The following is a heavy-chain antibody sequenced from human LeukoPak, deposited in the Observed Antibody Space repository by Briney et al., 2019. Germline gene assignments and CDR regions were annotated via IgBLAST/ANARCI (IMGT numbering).Heavy chain of an antibody. D-gene: IGHD3-9*01. Sequence: SVKVSCKASVGTFRSYTISWVRQAPGQGLEWMGRIIPLLGIANYAQKSQGRVTITADKSTSTAYMELSSLRSEDTAVYYCATPGYFDWLLPFDYWGQGTLVTVSS. J-gene: IGHJ4*02. CDR1: VGTFRSYT. CDR2: IIPLLGIA. CDR3: ATPGYFDWLLPFDY. V-gene: IGHV1-69*02.